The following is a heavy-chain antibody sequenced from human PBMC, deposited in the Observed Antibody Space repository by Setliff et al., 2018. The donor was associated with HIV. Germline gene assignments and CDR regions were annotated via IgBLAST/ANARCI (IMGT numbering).Heavy chain of an antibody. D-gene: IGHD3-10*01. J-gene: IGHJ4*02. CDR1: GDSISSSNW. V-gene: IGHV4-4*02. CDR3: ARGTTMFRGVINPPLLTD. Sequence: PSETLSLTCAVSGDSISSSNWWSGVRPPPGKGLEWIGEIDHSWSTSYNPSLTSRVTISVDKSKNQFSVRLRPVTAADTAVYYCARGTTMFRGVINPPLLTDWGQGAQVTVSS. CDR2: IDHSWST.